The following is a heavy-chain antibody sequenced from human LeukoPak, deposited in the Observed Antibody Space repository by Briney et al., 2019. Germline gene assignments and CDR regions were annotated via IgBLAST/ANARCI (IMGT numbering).Heavy chain of an antibody. D-gene: IGHD6-13*01. V-gene: IGHV1-69*05. J-gene: IGHJ6*03. CDR2: IIPIFGTA. CDR1: GGTFSSYA. CDR3: ARASSWTEDYYYYYYMDV. Sequence: GASVKVSCEASGGTFSSYAISWVRQAPGQGLEWMGGIIPIFGTANYAQKFQGRVTITTDESTSTAYMELSSLRSEDTAVYYCARASSWTEDYYYYYYMDVWGKGTTVTVSS.